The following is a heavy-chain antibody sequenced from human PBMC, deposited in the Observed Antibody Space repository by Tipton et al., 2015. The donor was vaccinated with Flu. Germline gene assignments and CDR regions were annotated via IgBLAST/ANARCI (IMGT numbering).Heavy chain of an antibody. J-gene: IGHJ3*02. Sequence: GLVKPSETLTLTCALYNGSFSRFFWSWIRQPPGKGLEWIGEINHSGSTNYNPSLKSQFTISVDTSKNQFSLKLNSVTAADTAVYYCARERRAWSHDALDIWGHGTRVTVSS. V-gene: IGHV4-34*01. CDR2: INHSGST. CDR3: ARERRAWSHDALDI. CDR1: NGSFSRFF.